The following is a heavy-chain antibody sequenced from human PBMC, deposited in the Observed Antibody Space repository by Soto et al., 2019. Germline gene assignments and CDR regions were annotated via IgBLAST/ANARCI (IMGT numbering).Heavy chain of an antibody. V-gene: IGHV4-39*01. D-gene: IGHD6-6*01. CDR3: ARQIAAPPGYYFDY. CDR1: GGSISSSSYY. J-gene: IGHJ4*02. Sequence: SETLSLTCTVSGGSISSSSYYWGWIRQPPGKGLEWIGSIYYSGSTYYNPSLKSRVTTSVDTSKNQFSLKLSSVTAADTAVYYCARQIAAPPGYYFDYWGQGTLVTVSS. CDR2: IYYSGST.